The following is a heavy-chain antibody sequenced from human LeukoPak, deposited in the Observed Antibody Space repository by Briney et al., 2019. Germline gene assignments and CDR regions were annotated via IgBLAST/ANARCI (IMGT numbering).Heavy chain of an antibody. J-gene: IGHJ4*02. V-gene: IGHV1-18*01. CDR3: ARGSTARYYYDRSGYYRGAFDY. Sequence: LVASVTVSCKASGYTFTTYGISWVRQAPRHGLEWMGWISGYNGNTNYAQKLQGRVTMTTDTSTSTAYMELRSLRSDDTAVYYCARGSTARYYYDRSGYYRGAFDYWGQGTLVTVSS. CDR1: GYTFTTYG. CDR2: ISGYNGNT. D-gene: IGHD3-22*01.